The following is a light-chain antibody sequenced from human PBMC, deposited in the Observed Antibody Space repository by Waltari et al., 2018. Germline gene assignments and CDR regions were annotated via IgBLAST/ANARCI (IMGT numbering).Light chain of an antibody. CDR2: GNS. J-gene: IGLJ1*01. Sequence: QSVLTQPPSVSGAPGQRVTISCTGRSPDIRAGFEVPCYQQLPGTAPKLPIAGNSDRPSGVPARFSASRSGTSASLAITGLQAEDEADYYCQSWDSGLSAFVFGTGTKVTVL. CDR1: SPDIRAGFE. CDR3: QSWDSGLSAFV. V-gene: IGLV1-40*01.